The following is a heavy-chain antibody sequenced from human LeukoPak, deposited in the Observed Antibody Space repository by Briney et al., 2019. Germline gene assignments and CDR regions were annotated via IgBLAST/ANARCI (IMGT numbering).Heavy chain of an antibody. D-gene: IGHD1-26*01. CDR1: GFTVSSNY. CDR2: IYSGGST. Sequence: GGSLRLSCAASGFTVSSNYMSWVRQAPGKGLEWVSVIYSGGSTYYADSVKGRFTISRDNSKNTLYLQMNSLRAEDTAVYYCARNGGSYDDAFDIWGQGTMVTVSS. V-gene: IGHV3-66*01. CDR3: ARNGGSYDDAFDI. J-gene: IGHJ3*02.